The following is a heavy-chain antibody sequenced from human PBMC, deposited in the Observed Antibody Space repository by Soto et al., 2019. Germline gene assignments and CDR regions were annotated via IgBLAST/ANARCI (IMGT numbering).Heavy chain of an antibody. CDR3: ARVGREGFNIPGYYYYAMDV. D-gene: IGHD2-21*01. V-gene: IGHV3-21*02. Sequence: EVQLVESGGGLVKPGGSLRLSCAASGFTFSSYSINWVRQAPGKGLEWVSSISGRSSYIYYADSVKGRFTISRDNAKNSLYLQMSSLRAEDTAVFYCARVGREGFNIPGYYYYAMDVWGQGPTVTVSS. CDR2: ISGRSSYI. J-gene: IGHJ6*02. CDR1: GFTFSSYS.